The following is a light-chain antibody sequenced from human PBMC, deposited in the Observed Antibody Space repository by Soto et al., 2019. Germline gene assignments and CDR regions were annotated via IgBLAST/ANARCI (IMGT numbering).Light chain of an antibody. CDR1: QGVTTN. Sequence: EIVMTQSPDTLSVSPGERATLTCRAGQGVTTNFAWYQQKSGQSPRLLIYDVSIRATGVPARFSATGSGTDFTLTISGLQSGDSAVYFCQQYNNWPFSFGQGTRLEIK. J-gene: IGKJ5*01. CDR2: DVS. CDR3: QQYNNWPFS. V-gene: IGKV3-15*01.